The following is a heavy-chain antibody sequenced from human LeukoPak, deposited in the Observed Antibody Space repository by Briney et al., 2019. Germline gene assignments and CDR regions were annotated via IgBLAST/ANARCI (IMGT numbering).Heavy chain of an antibody. D-gene: IGHD6-13*01. Sequence: ASVKVSCKASGYTFTGYYMHWVRQAPGQGLEWMGWINPNSGGTNYAQKFQGRVTMTRDTSISTAYMELSRPRSDDTAVYYCARGLAAAGPVDYWGQGTLVTVSS. CDR2: INPNSGGT. CDR1: GYTFTGYY. V-gene: IGHV1-2*02. J-gene: IGHJ4*02. CDR3: ARGLAAAGPVDY.